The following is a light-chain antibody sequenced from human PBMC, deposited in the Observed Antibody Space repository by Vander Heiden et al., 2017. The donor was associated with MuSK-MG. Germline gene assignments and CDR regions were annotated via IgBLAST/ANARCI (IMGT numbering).Light chain of an antibody. CDR2: DAS. V-gene: IGKV3-11*01. CDR1: QRVSSY. Sequence: VLTHSLATLSLCPGDRATLSCRPRQRVSSYLSLYQQKPGEAPRILIYDASNRATGIPARCSGSGSGTDFTITISSLEHEDFAVYYYQQRSNWPPLTFGGGTKVEIK. J-gene: IGKJ4*01. CDR3: QQRSNWPPLT.